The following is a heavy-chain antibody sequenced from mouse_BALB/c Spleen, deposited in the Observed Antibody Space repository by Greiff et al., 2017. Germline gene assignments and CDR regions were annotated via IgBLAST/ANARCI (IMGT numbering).Heavy chain of an antibody. D-gene: IGHD2-2*01. CDR1: GFTFSNYW. CDR2: IRLKSNNYAT. CDR3: TRWLRPYYYAMDY. Sequence: EVKLMESGGGLVQPGGSMKLSCVASGFTFSNYWMNWVRQSPEKGLEWVAEIRLKSNNYATHYAESVKGRFTISRDDSKSSVYLQMNNLRAEDTGIYYCTRWLRPYYYAMDYWGQGTSVTVSS. J-gene: IGHJ4*01. V-gene: IGHV6-6*02.